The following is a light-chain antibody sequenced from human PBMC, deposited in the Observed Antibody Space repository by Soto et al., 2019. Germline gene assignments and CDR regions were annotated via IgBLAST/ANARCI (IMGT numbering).Light chain of an antibody. V-gene: IGKV3D-15*01. CDR1: QSVSSN. Sequence: MVLTQSAATMSVSQGERATLSCRASQSVSSNFAWYQQRPAQAPRLLIYDVSTRATGVPTRFSGSGSGTEFTLTISSLQSEDFAVYYCQQYHDWPLTFGGGTKVDI. CDR3: QQYHDWPLT. CDR2: DVS. J-gene: IGKJ4*01.